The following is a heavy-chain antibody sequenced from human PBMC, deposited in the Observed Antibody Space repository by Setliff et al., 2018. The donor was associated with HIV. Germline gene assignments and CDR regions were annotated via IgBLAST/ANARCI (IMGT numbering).Heavy chain of an antibody. J-gene: IGHJ4*02. D-gene: IGHD2-15*01. V-gene: IGHV1-69-2*01. CDR2: VDPEDGET. CDR1: GYTFTSYG. Sequence: ASVKVSCKASGYTFTSYGISWVRQAPGQGLEWMGRVDPEDGETIYAEKFQGRVTMTTATSSDTAYLYLSSLRSEDTAVYYCVTGEGLRFWGQGTLVTVSS. CDR3: VTGEGLRF.